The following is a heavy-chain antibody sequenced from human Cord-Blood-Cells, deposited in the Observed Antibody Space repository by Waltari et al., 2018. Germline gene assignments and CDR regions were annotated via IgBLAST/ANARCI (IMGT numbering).Heavy chain of an antibody. CDR1: GFTVSSNY. D-gene: IGHD2-15*01. J-gene: IGHJ6*02. CDR3: ARDSYCRGGSCYYNGMDV. CDR2: IYSGGST. Sequence: EVQLVESGGGLVQPGGSLRLSCAASGFTVSSNYMSWVRQAPGKGLEWVSVIYSGGSTYDADSWKGRFTSARDNSKNTLYLQMNSLRAEDTAVYYCARDSYCRGGSCYYNGMDVWGQGTTVTVSS. V-gene: IGHV3-66*01.